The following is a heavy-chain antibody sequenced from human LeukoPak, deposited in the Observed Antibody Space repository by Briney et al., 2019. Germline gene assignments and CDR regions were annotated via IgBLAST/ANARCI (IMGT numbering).Heavy chain of an antibody. V-gene: IGHV4-39*07. CDR3: ARAAPGSWVPNDAFDI. J-gene: IGHJ3*02. D-gene: IGHD1-26*01. CDR1: GGSISSSSYY. Sequence: PSETLSLTCTVSGGSISSSSYYWGWIRQPPGKGLEWIGSIYYSGSTYYNPSLKSRVTISVDTSKNQFSLKLSSVTAADTAVYYCARAAPGSWVPNDAFDIWGQGTMVTVSS. CDR2: IYYSGST.